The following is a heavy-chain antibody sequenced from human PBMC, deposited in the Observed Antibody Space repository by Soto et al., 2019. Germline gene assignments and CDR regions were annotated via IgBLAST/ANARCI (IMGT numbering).Heavy chain of an antibody. D-gene: IGHD2-2*01. CDR1: GGTFSSYA. CDR3: ARECSSTSCYGAFDL. V-gene: IGHV1-69*01. Sequence: QVQLVQSGAEVKKPGSSVKVSCKASGGTFSSYAISWVRQAPGQWLELMGGIIPIFGTANYAQKFQGRVTINADESTSTAYMELSSLRSEDTAVYYCARECSSTSCYGAFDLWGQGTMVTVSS. CDR2: IIPIFGTA. J-gene: IGHJ3*01.